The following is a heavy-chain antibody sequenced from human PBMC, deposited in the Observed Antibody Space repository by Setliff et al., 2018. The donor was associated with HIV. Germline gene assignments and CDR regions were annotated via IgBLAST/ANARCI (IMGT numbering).Heavy chain of an antibody. V-gene: IGHV3-21*06. CDR2: ISYRSSYI. D-gene: IGHD3-10*01. CDR1: DFTFSTYC. CDR3: SRSQGIGNYYMDD. Sequence: GESLKISCAASDFTFSTYCMNWVRQAPGKGLEWISSISYRSSYIYYSDSVKGRFTISRDDATNSLFLQVNSLRDEDTAVYYCSRSQGIGNYYMDDWGTGTTVTVSS. J-gene: IGHJ6*03.